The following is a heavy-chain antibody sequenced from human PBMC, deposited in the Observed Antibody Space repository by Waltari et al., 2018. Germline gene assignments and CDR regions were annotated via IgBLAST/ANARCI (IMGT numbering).Heavy chain of an antibody. CDR1: GLTFSRYA. Sequence: EVQRLESGGGLVQPGGSLRLSCAASGLTFSRYAMRWVRQAPGKGLAWVSAISGCAGSTYYADSVQRPFTISSDNCKNTVYLQMNTLRAEDTAVYYCAQDITMNPWSKGLLVTVSS. D-gene: IGHD3-22*01. CDR2: ISGCAGST. J-gene: IGHJ5*02. CDR3: AQDITMNP. V-gene: IGHV3-23*01.